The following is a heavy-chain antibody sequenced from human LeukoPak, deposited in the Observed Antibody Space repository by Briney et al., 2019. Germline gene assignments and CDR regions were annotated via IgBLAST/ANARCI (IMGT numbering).Heavy chain of an antibody. CDR1: GVTFSSYA. CDR3: ALTPGVAYYDSSGYYQLGFDY. CDR2: LSGSGDST. V-gene: IGHV3-23*01. Sequence: GESLRLSCAASGVTFSSYAMSWVRQAPGKGLERVSGLSGSGDSTYYADSVKGRFTISRDNSKNTLYLQMNVLRAEDTAVYYCALTPGVAYYDSSGYYQLGFDYWGQGTLVTVSS. J-gene: IGHJ4*02. D-gene: IGHD3-22*01.